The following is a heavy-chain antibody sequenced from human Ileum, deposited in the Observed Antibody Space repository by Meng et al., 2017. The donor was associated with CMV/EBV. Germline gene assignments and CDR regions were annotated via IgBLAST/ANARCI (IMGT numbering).Heavy chain of an antibody. CDR3: ATVFDY. J-gene: IGHJ4*02. CDR2: TDNDGKNT. V-gene: IGHV3-74*01. CDR1: GSTLRSSW. Sequence: GESLMISCAASGSTLRSSWMYWVRQVPGKGLVWVSSTDNDGKNTYYADSVKGRFTISRDNAKNTLHLQMNRLRVEDTSVYYCATVFDYWGQGTLVTVSS.